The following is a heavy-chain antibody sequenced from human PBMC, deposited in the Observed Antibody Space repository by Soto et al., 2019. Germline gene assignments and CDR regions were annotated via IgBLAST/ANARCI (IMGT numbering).Heavy chain of an antibody. D-gene: IGHD5-18*01. CDR2: IYYSGST. Sequence: SETLSLTCTVSGGSISSGGYYWSWIRQHPGKGLEWIGYIYYSGSTYYNPSLKSRVTISVDTSKNQFSLKLSSVTAADTAVYYCAREQLPGDYYYYGMDVWGQGTTVTVSS. J-gene: IGHJ6*02. V-gene: IGHV4-31*03. CDR3: AREQLPGDYYYYGMDV. CDR1: GGSISSGGYY.